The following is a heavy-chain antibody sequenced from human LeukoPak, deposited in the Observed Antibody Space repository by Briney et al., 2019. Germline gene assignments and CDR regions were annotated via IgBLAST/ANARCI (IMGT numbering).Heavy chain of an antibody. V-gene: IGHV3-21*01. CDR3: ARGTVGELDY. Sequence: PGGSLRLSCVASGFSLSIYWMGWVRQAPGKGLEWVSSISSSSSYIYYADSVKGRFTISRDNAKNSLYLQMNSLRAEDTAVYYCARGTVGELDYWGQGTLVTVSS. J-gene: IGHJ4*02. CDR2: ISSSSSYI. D-gene: IGHD3-10*01. CDR1: GFSLSIYW.